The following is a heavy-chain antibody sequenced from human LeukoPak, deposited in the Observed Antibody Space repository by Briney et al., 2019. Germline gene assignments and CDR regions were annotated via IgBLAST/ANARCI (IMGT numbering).Heavy chain of an antibody. J-gene: IGHJ6*02. Sequence: PGGSLRLSCAASGFTFDDYAMHWVRQAPGKGLEWVSGISWNSGSIGYADSVKGRFTISRDNAKNSLYLQMNSLRAGDTAVYYCARGGYFGSGPMDVWGQGTTVTVSS. CDR2: ISWNSGSI. CDR1: GFTFDDYA. V-gene: IGHV3-9*01. CDR3: ARGGYFGSGPMDV. D-gene: IGHD3-10*01.